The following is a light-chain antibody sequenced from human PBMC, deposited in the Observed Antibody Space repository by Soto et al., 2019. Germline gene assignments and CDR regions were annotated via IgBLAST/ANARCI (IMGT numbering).Light chain of an antibody. CDR3: QQYNNFPRT. CDR1: QNIRSN. Sequence: VMTQSPDTLSVSLGERATISCRASQNIRSNLTWYQQKLGKAPKVLIYSASALQSGISSRFSGSGSGTDFTLTISTLQPEDFAIYYCQQYNNFPRTFGPGTRVEIK. V-gene: IGKV3-15*01. J-gene: IGKJ4*01. CDR2: SAS.